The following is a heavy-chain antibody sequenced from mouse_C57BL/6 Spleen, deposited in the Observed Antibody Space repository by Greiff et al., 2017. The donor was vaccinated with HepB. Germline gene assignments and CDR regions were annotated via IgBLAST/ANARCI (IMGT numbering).Heavy chain of an antibody. D-gene: IGHD2-2*01. Sequence: QVHVKQSGAELARPGASVKLSCKASGYTFTSYGISWVKQRTGQGLEWIGEIYPRSGNTYYNEKFKGKATLTADKSSSTAYMELRSLTSEDSAVYFCARWGYDEAFAYWGQGTLVTVSA. CDR3: ARWGYDEAFAY. J-gene: IGHJ3*01. V-gene: IGHV1-81*01. CDR1: GYTFTSYG. CDR2: IYPRSGNT.